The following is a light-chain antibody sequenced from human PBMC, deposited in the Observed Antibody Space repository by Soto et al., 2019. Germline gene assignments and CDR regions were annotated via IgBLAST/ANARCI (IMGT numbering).Light chain of an antibody. Sequence: QSVLTQPPSVSAAPGQKVTISCSGSSSNIGNNYVSWYQHLPGTAPKLLIYDNNKRPSGIPDRFSGSKSGTSATLGITGLQTRDEADYYCGTWDSSLSGTVFGGGTKLTVL. CDR2: DNN. J-gene: IGLJ2*01. V-gene: IGLV1-51*01. CDR3: GTWDSSLSGTV. CDR1: SSNIGNNY.